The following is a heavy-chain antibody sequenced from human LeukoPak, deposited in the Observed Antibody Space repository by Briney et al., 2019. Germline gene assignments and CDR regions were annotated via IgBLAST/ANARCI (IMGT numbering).Heavy chain of an antibody. CDR1: GGSISSYY. V-gene: IGHV4-34*01. J-gene: IGHJ6*03. Sequence: SETLSLTCTVSGGSISSYYWSWIRQPPGKGLEWIGEINHSGSTNYNPSLKSRVTISVDTSKNQFSLKLSSVTAADTAVYYCARGARMYSSGWYYYYYYMDVWGKGTTVTVSS. D-gene: IGHD6-19*01. CDR3: ARGARMYSSGWYYYYYYMDV. CDR2: INHSGST.